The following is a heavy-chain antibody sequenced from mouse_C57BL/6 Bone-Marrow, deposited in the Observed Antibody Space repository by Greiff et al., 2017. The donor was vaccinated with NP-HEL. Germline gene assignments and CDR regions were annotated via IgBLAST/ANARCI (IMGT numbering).Heavy chain of an antibody. CDR3: ARSSRFAY. CDR2: IYPGDGDT. CDR1: GYAFSSSW. V-gene: IGHV1-82*01. Sequence: VQRVESGPELVKPGASVKISCKASGYAFSSSWMNWVKQRPGKGLEWIGRIYPGDGDTNYNGKFKGKATLTADKSSSTAYMQLSSLTSEDSAVYFCARSSRFAYWGQGTLVTVSA. J-gene: IGHJ3*01.